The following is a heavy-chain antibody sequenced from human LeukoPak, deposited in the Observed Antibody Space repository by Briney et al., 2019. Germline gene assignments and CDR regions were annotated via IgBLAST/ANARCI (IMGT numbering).Heavy chain of an antibody. J-gene: IGHJ3*01. CDR2: INHSGST. CDR3: ARAYYSTSWYGV. CDR1: GGSLYGYF. D-gene: IGHD6-13*01. Sequence: KPSETLSLTCAVPGGSLYGYFWSWIRQPPGKGLEWIGEINHSGSTNYNPSLKSRVTISVDTSKNHFSLKLSSMTAADTAVYYCARAYYSTSWYGVWGQGTLVTVSS. V-gene: IGHV4-34*01.